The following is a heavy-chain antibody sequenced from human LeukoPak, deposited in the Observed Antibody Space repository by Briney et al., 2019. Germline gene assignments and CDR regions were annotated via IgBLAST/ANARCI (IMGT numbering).Heavy chain of an antibody. CDR1: GGAFSVYY. CDR2: MNPSGST. D-gene: IGHD3-22*01. V-gene: IGHV4-34*01. CDR3: ARGRQDVTMIVVVMTAVSYYLDV. Sequence: SETLFLTCAVYGGAFSVYYWTWIRQTPEKGLEWIWEMNPSGSTNYNPSLKSRVTISVYTSKNQFSLELSSVTAADKAVYYCARGRQDVTMIVVVMTAVSYYLDVWGKGTTVTVS. J-gene: IGHJ6*03.